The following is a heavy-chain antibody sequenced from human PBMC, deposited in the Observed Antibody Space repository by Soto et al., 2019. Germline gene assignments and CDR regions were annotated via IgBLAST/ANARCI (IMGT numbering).Heavy chain of an antibody. CDR3: AKDEFDP. CDR2: ISYDGSNK. CDR1: GFTFSSYG. J-gene: IGHJ5*02. Sequence: QVQLVESGGGVVQPGRSLRLSCAASGFTFSSYGMHWVRQAPGKGLEWVAVISYDGSNKYYADSVKGRFIISRDNSKNTLYLQMNSLRAEDTAVYYCAKDEFDPWGQGTLVTVSS. V-gene: IGHV3-30*18.